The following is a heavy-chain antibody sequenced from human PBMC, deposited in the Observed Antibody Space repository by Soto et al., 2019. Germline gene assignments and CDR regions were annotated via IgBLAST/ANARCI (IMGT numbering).Heavy chain of an antibody. Sequence: QVLLVQSGAEVKKPGSSVKVSCKASGGTFSSFAISWVRQAPGQGLEWMGDIIPLFGTTNYAQTFQGRVTITADESTTTAYMELRSLRSNDTAVYYCATGLDTTVAHSHNWGQGTLVTVSS. CDR1: GGTFSSFA. V-gene: IGHV1-69*01. CDR3: ATGLDTTVAHSHN. J-gene: IGHJ4*02. D-gene: IGHD1-1*01. CDR2: IIPLFGTT.